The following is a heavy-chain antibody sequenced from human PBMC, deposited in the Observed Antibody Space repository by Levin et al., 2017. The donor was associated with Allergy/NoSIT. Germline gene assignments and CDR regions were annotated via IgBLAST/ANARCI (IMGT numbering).Heavy chain of an antibody. CDR3: ARDHDFGDYVDY. D-gene: IGHD4-17*01. Sequence: PGESLKISCAASGFNLSSHGMHWVRQAPGKGLEWVAVIWYDGSNKYYADSVKGRFTISRDNSKNMLYMQMNSLRAEDTAVYYCARDHDFGDYVDYWGQGTLVTVSS. J-gene: IGHJ4*02. CDR2: IWYDGSNK. V-gene: IGHV3-33*01. CDR1: GFNLSSHG.